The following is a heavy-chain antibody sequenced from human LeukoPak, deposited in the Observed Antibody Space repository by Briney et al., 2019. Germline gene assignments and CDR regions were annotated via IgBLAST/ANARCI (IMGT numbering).Heavy chain of an antibody. D-gene: IGHD6-13*01. CDR1: GGSFSGYY. V-gene: IGHV4-34*01. J-gene: IGHJ3*02. CDR2: INHSGST. CDR3: ASSSWYIRAFDI. Sequence: SETLSLTCAVYGGSFSGYYWSWIRQPPGKGLEWIGEINHSGSTNYNPSLKSRVTISVDTSKNQFSLKLSSVTAADTAVYYCASSSWYIRAFDIWGQGTMVTVSS.